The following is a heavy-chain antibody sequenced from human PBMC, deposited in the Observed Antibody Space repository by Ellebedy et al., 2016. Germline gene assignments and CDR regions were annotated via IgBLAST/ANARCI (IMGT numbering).Heavy chain of an antibody. Sequence: SGPTLVKPTQTLTLTCTFSGFSLRTTGMRVSWIRQPPAKALEWLARIDWDDDKSYSTSLKTRLTIAKDTSKNQVVLTMTSMDPADTATYYCARTSPSGWFDPWGQGTLVTVSS. V-gene: IGHV2-70*04. J-gene: IGHJ5*02. D-gene: IGHD1-26*01. CDR3: ARTSPSGWFDP. CDR2: IDWDDDK. CDR1: GFSLRTTGMR.